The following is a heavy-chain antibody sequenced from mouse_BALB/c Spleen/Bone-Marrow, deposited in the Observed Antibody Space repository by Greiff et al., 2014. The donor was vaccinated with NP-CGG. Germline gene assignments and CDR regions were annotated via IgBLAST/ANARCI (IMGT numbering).Heavy chain of an antibody. CDR3: ARGVYYDYDEGALDY. V-gene: IGHV1-14*01. Sequence: QLQESGPELVKPGASVKMSCKASGYTFTSYVMHWVKQKPGQGLDWIGYINPYNDGTKYNEKFKGKATLTSDKPSSTAYMELSSLTSEDSAVYYCARGVYYDYDEGALDYWGQGTSVTVSS. J-gene: IGHJ4*01. CDR2: INPYNDGT. CDR1: GYTFTSYV. D-gene: IGHD2-4*01.